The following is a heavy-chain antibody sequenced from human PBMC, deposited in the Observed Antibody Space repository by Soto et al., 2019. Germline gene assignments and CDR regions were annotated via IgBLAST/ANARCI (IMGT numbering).Heavy chain of an antibody. Sequence: GGSLRLSCAASGFTFSSYGMHWVRQAPGKGLEWVAVISYDGSNKYYADSVKGRFTISRDNSKNTLYLQMNSLRPEDTAVYYCARDPRWGNKPLDYWGQGTLVTVSS. CDR3: ARDPRWGNKPLDY. D-gene: IGHD7-27*01. V-gene: IGHV3-30*03. J-gene: IGHJ4*02. CDR1: GFTFSSYG. CDR2: ISYDGSNK.